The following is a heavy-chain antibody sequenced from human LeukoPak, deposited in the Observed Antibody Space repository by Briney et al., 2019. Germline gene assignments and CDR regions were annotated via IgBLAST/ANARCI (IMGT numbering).Heavy chain of an antibody. CDR1: GYTFTGYY. CDR2: INPNSGGT. CDR3: ARSLQQLVPDDAFDI. V-gene: IGHV1-2*02. J-gene: IGHJ3*02. Sequence: ASVKDSCKASGYTFTGYYMHWVRQAPGQGLEWMGWINPNSGGTNYAQKFQGRVTMTRDTSISTAYMELSRLRSDDTAVYYCARSLQQLVPDDAFDIWGQGTMVTVSS. D-gene: IGHD6-13*01.